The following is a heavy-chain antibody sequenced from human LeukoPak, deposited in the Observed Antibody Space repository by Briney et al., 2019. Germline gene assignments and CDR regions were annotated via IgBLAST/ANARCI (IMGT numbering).Heavy chain of an antibody. J-gene: IGHJ4*02. Sequence: ASVKVSCKASGYTFTSYGISWARQAPGQGLEWMGWISGDNGKTKNAQKFQGRVTMTTDTSTTTAYMELRSLRSGDTAVYYCARAGSGGYYVAYWYWGQGSLVTVSS. CDR3: ARAGSGGYYVAYWY. D-gene: IGHD3-22*01. V-gene: IGHV1-18*01. CDR1: GYTFTSYG. CDR2: ISGDNGKT.